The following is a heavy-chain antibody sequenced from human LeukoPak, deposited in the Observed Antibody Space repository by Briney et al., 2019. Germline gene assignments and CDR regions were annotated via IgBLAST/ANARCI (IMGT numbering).Heavy chain of an antibody. CDR1: GFAIRTYR. D-gene: IGHD2/OR15-2a*01. V-gene: IGHV3-74*01. Sequence: GGSLRLSCAASGFAIRTYRMHWVRQAPGKGLVWVSRINSEGTTKNYADSVKGRFTISRDNAKNTVYLQMKNLRAEDTAVYYCVRDIREYDFWGQGALVTVSS. CDR2: INSEGTTK. CDR3: VRDIREYDF. J-gene: IGHJ4*02.